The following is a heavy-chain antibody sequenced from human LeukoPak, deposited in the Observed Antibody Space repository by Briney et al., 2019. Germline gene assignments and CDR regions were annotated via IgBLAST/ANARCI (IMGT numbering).Heavy chain of an antibody. CDR3: AADGRDYGDYVVAFDI. V-gene: IGHV1-58*01. Sequence: TSVKVSCKASGFTFTSSAVQWVRQARGQRLEWIGWIVVGSGNTNYAQKFQERVTITRDMFTSTAYMELSSLRSEDTAVYYCAADGRDYGDYVVAFDIWGQGTMVTVSS. D-gene: IGHD4-17*01. J-gene: IGHJ3*02. CDR2: IVVGSGNT. CDR1: GFTFTSSA.